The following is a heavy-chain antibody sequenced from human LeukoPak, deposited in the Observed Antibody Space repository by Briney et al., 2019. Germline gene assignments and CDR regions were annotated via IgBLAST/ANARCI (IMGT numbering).Heavy chain of an antibody. V-gene: IGHV3-74*01. CDR2: MNSDGTVT. CDR3: ARYVVASACFDS. CDR1: GFTFSSYW. J-gene: IGHJ4*02. D-gene: IGHD2-21*01. Sequence: GGSLRLSCAASGFTFSSYWMHWVRQAPGEGLVWVSRMNSDGTVTTHADSVRGRFTISRDNARNTLYLQMSSLRAEDTAVYYCARYVVASACFDSWGQGTPVTVSS.